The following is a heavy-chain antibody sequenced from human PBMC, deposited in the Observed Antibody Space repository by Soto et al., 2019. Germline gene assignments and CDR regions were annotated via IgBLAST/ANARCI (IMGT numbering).Heavy chain of an antibody. Sequence: LRLSCAASGFTFSNYAMSWVRQAPGKGLEWVSSISGSGGRTYYADSVKGRLTISRDNSENTLSLHMSSLRAEDTAIYYCAKLVVFGVVMGLEDFWGQGTTVTVSS. D-gene: IGHD3-3*01. CDR2: ISGSGGRT. V-gene: IGHV3-23*01. CDR1: GFTFSNYA. J-gene: IGHJ6*02. CDR3: AKLVVFGVVMGLEDF.